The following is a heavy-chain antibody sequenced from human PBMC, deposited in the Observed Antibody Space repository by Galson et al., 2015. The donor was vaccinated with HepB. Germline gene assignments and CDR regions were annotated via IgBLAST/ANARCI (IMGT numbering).Heavy chain of an antibody. D-gene: IGHD3-22*01. CDR3: ARGYYYDSSGYSDAFDI. CDR2: ISSSSSYT. V-gene: IGHV3-11*05. CDR1: GFTFSDYC. Sequence: SLRLSCAASGFTFSDYCMSWIRQAPGKGLEWVSYISSSSSYTNYADSVKGRFTISRDNAKNSLYLQMNSLGAEDTAVYYCARGYYYDSSGYSDAFDIWGQGTMVTVSS. J-gene: IGHJ3*02.